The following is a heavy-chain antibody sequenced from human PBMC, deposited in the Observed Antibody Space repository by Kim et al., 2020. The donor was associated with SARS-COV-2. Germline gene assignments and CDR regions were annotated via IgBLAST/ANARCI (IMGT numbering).Heavy chain of an antibody. D-gene: IGHD6-6*01. Sequence: SETLSLTCAVYGGSFSGYYWSWIHQPPGKGLEWIGEINHSGSTNYNPSLKSRVTISVDTSKNQFSLKLSSVTAADTAVYYCARGEYSSSPEQIYYFDYWGQGTLVTVSS. V-gene: IGHV4-34*01. CDR1: GGSFSGYY. CDR3: ARGEYSSSPEQIYYFDY. J-gene: IGHJ4*02. CDR2: INHSGST.